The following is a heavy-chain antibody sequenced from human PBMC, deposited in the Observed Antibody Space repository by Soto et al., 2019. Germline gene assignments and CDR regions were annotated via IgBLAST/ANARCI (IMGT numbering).Heavy chain of an antibody. V-gene: IGHV4-38-2*02. D-gene: IGHD2-15*01. CDR1: GYSISSGYH. CDR3: ARQDRVVAEGRWFDP. J-gene: IGHJ5*02. CDR2: VHYSGNT. Sequence: SETLSLTCTVSGYSISSGYHWAWIRQPPGKGLEWLGSVHYSGNTYYNPSLKSRLTISXXXXXXQXSXKXXXVTAXDTAVYYCARQDRVVAEGRWFDPWGQGTLVTVS.